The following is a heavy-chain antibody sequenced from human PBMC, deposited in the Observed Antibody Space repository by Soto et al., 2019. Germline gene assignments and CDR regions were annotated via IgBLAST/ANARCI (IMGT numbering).Heavy chain of an antibody. D-gene: IGHD1-1*01. CDR1: GYTFNDYH. CDR2: INPNSGDT. Sequence: ASVKVSCKTSGYTFNDYHLHWVRQAPGQGPEWMGSINPNSGDTDYAQRFQGRVTLTRDTSIRTVYMELSILRSDDTAVYYCARRRLTTGTDYFDHWGQGTLVTVSS. J-gene: IGHJ4*02. V-gene: IGHV1-2*02. CDR3: ARRRLTTGTDYFDH.